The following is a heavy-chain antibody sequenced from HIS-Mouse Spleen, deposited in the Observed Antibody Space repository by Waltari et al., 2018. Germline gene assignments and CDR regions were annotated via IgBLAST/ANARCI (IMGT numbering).Heavy chain of an antibody. J-gene: IGHJ4*02. D-gene: IGHD6-13*01. Sequence: QVQLQESGPGLVKPSETLSLTCTVSGYSISSGYYWGWIRQPPGKGLEWIGSIYHSGSTYYNPSLKSRVTISVDASKNQFSLKLSSVTAADTAVYYCAEGQQLNYWGQGTLVTVSS. CDR2: IYHSGST. V-gene: IGHV4-38-2*02. CDR3: AEGQQLNY. CDR1: GYSISSGYY.